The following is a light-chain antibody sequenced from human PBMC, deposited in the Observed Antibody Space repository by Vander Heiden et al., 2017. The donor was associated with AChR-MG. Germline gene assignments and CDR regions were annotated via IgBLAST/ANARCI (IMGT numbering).Light chain of an antibody. V-gene: IGKV1-12*02. J-gene: IGKJ2*01. CDR3: QQANSFPYT. CDR1: QGVNNW. CDR2: AAS. Sequence: DAQMTQSPSSVSASVGDTVTIACRASQGVNNWLAWYQQKPGKAPKLLISAASTLRSGVPIRFSGSGSGTDFTLTISSLQPEDFATYYCQQANSFPYTFGQGTKLEIK.